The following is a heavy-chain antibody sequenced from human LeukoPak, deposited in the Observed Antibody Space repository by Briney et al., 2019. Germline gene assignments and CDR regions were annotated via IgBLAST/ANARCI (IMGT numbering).Heavy chain of an antibody. CDR3: ARGGGTIAGTGTPFDY. CDR2: INPNSGGT. V-gene: IGHV1-2*02. D-gene: IGHD6-13*01. Sequence: ASVKVSCKASGYTFTGYYLHWVRQAPGQGPEWMGWINPNSGGTKYAQKFQGRVTMTRDTSISTAYMELSSLTSDDTAVYYCARGGGTIAGTGTPFDYWGQGTLVTVSS. CDR1: GYTFTGYY. J-gene: IGHJ4*02.